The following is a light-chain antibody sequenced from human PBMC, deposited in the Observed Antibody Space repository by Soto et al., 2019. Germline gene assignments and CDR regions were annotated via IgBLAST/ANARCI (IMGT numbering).Light chain of an antibody. CDR2: WVS. CDR3: QQYESTPPT. CDR1: QSVLYSSDNKNY. V-gene: IGKV4-1*01. Sequence: DIVMTQSPDSLAVSLGERATINCKSSQSVLYSSDNKNYLAWYQQRPGQPPKLLIYWVSTRESGVPDRFSGSGSGTDFTLTIASLQAEDVAVYFCQQYESTPPTFGQGPKLEI. J-gene: IGKJ2*01.